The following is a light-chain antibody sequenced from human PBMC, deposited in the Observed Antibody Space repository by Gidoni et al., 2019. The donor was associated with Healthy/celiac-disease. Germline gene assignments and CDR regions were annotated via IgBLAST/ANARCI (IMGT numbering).Light chain of an antibody. V-gene: IGKV4-1*01. CDR2: WAS. Sequence: DIVMTQSPDSLAVSLGERATINCMSSQSVLYSSNNKNYLAWYQQKPGQPPKLLIYWASTRESGVPDRFSGSGSGTDFTLTISSLQAEDVAVYYCQQYYSSPLTFGPGTTVDVK. CDR3: QQYYSSPLT. J-gene: IGKJ3*01. CDR1: QSVLYSSNNKNY.